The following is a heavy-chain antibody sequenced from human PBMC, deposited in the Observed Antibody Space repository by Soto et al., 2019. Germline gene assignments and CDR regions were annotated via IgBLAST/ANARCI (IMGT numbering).Heavy chain of an antibody. J-gene: IGHJ4*02. CDR2: IDNSGST. CDR1: GASVSTGVYY. CDR3: AGAVSDFDVRRYRTSYFDQ. Sequence: SETLSLTCTVSGASVSTGVYYWTWIRQHLGKGLEWIGYIDNSGSTYYNPSLTGRVDISVDTSKNQFSLSLRSLTAADTAFYYCAGAVSDFDVRRYRTSYFDQWGQGILVTVSS. V-gene: IGHV4-31*03. D-gene: IGHD2-21*02.